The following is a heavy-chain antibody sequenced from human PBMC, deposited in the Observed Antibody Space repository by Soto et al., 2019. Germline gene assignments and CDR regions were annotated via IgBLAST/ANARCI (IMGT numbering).Heavy chain of an antibody. J-gene: IGHJ5*02. CDR1: GGSISSSRSY. Sequence: QLQLQESGPGLVKASETLSLTCNVSGGSISSSRSYWAWIRQPPGKGLEWIANIFYSGSTSYNPSPASRVTVSVETSKHHFSLKLRSVTAADKAVYYRARQPTAADIDLWFGPWGQGTLVTVSS. V-gene: IGHV4-39*01. D-gene: IGHD6-13*01. CDR2: IFYSGST. CDR3: ARQPTAADIDLWFGP.